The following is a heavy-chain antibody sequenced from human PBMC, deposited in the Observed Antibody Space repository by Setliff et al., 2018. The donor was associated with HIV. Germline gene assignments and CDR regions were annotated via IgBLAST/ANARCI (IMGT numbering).Heavy chain of an antibody. J-gene: IGHJ1*01. Sequence: SETLSLTCSVSGGSIRSGSYYWDWIRQPPGKGLEWIGSIDYSGNTHYNPSLKSRVTISVDTSKNQFSLKQSSVTAADTAVYYCARRVVAAKRYFQHWGQGTLVTVSS. V-gene: IGHV4-39*01. CDR2: IDYSGNT. D-gene: IGHD2-15*01. CDR3: ARRVVAAKRYFQH. CDR1: GGSIRSGSYY.